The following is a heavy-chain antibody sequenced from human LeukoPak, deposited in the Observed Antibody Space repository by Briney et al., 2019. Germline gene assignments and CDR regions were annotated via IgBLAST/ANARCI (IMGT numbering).Heavy chain of an antibody. J-gene: IGHJ3*02. V-gene: IGHV1-8*01. CDR2: MNPNSGNT. Sequence: ASVKVSCKASGYTFTSYDINWVRQATGQGLEWMGWMNPNSGNTGYAQKFQGRVTMTRNTSISTAYMELSSLRSEDTAVYYCARARGYDYIWGSYRYSGRYGAFDIWGQGTMVTVSS. CDR3: ARARGYDYIWGSYRYSGRYGAFDI. CDR1: GYTFTSYD. D-gene: IGHD3-16*02.